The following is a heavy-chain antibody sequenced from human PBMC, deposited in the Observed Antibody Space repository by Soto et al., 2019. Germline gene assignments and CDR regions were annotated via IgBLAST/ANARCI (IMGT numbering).Heavy chain of an antibody. D-gene: IGHD2-21*02. V-gene: IGHV4-31*03. J-gene: IGHJ5*02. Sequence: SETLSLTCTVSGDSIGGVGYWSWIRQFPGRGLEWIGCISSSGSTYYNPALNNRISLSLDTSQNQFSLKLLSVTAADTAIYYCARSGVTGIVIPSHWLDPWGQGTLVTASS. CDR3: ARSGVTGIVIPSHWLDP. CDR1: GDSIGGVGY. CDR2: ISSSGST.